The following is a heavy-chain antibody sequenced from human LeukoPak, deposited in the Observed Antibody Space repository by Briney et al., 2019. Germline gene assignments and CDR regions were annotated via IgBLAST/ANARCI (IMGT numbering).Heavy chain of an antibody. V-gene: IGHV1-18*04. CDR2: ISAYNGNT. Sequence: ASVKVSCKASGYTFTSYYMHWVRQAPGQGLEWMGWISAYNGNTNYAQKLQGRVTMTTDTSTGTAYMELRSLRSDDTAVYYCARDVEVEYSSSSSYYYYGMDVWGQGTTVTVSS. J-gene: IGHJ6*02. CDR1: GYTFTSYY. CDR3: ARDVEVEYSSSSSYYYYGMDV. D-gene: IGHD6-6*01.